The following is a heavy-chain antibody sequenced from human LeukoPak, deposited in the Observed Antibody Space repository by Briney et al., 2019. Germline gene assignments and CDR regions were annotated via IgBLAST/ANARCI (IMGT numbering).Heavy chain of an antibody. V-gene: IGHV1-2*02. Sequence: ASVKVSCKASGYTFTGYYMHWVRQAPGQGLEWMGWINPNSGGTNYAQKFQGRVTMTKDTSISTAYMELSRLRSDDTAVYYCARVSWFGEDFDYWGQGTLVTVSS. CDR2: INPNSGGT. CDR3: ARVSWFGEDFDY. CDR1: GYTFTGYY. J-gene: IGHJ4*02. D-gene: IGHD3-10*01.